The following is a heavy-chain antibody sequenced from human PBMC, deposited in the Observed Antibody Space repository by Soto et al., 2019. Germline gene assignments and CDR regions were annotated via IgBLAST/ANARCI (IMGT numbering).Heavy chain of an antibody. J-gene: IGHJ3*02. CDR2: INHSGST. Sequence: SETLSLTCAVYGGSFSGYYWSWIRQPPGKGLEWIGEINHSGSTNYNPSLKSRVTISVDTSKNQFSLKLSSVTAADTAVYYCSGGGDYEGGAFDIWGQGTMLTVSS. V-gene: IGHV4-34*01. D-gene: IGHD4-17*01. CDR1: GGSFSGYY. CDR3: SGGGDYEGGAFDI.